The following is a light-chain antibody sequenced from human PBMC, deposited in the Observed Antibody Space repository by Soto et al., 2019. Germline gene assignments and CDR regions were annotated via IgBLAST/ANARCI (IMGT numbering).Light chain of an antibody. CDR1: KWGDKY. CDR2: QDS. CDR3: KAWASSTYVV. V-gene: IGLV3-1*01. Sequence: SYELTQPPSVSVSPGQTASITCTGDKWGDKYACWYQQKPGQSPVLVIYQDSKRPSGIPERFSGSNSGNTATLTICGTQAMDEADYYCKAWASSTYVVFGGGTKLTVL. J-gene: IGLJ2*01.